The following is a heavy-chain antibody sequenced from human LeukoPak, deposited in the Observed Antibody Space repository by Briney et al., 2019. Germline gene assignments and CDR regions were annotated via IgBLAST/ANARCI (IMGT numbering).Heavy chain of an antibody. Sequence: PGGSLRLSCTGSGFTFGDYALSWVRQAPGKGLEWVSAISGSGGSTYYADSVKGRFTISRDNSKNTLYLQMNSLRAEDTAVYYCAKPIVGAPGGPFDYWGQGTLVTVSS. J-gene: IGHJ4*02. V-gene: IGHV3-23*01. CDR2: ISGSGGST. CDR1: GFTFGDYA. CDR3: AKPIVGAPGGPFDY. D-gene: IGHD1-26*01.